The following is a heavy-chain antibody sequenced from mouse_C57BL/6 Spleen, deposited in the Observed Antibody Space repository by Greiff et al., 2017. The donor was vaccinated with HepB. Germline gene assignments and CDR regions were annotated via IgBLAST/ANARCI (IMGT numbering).Heavy chain of an antibody. D-gene: IGHD2-4*01. V-gene: IGHV5-16*01. J-gene: IGHJ3*01. CDR2: INYDGSST. CDR1: GFTFSDYY. CDR3: AREGDYDLFAY. Sequence: EVKLVESEGGLVQPGSSMKLSCTASGFTFSDYYMAWVRQVPEKGLEWVANINYDGSSTYYLDSLKSRFIISRDNAKNILYLQMSSLKSEDTATYYCAREGDYDLFAYWGQGTLVTVSA.